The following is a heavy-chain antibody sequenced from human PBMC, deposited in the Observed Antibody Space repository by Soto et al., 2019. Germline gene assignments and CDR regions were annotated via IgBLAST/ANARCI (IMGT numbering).Heavy chain of an antibody. CDR2: INPNSGGT. V-gene: IGHV1-2*02. Sequence: GASVKVSCKASGYTFTGYYMHWVRQAPGQGLEWMGWINPNSGGTNYAQKFQGRVTMTRDTSISTAYMELSRLRSDDTAVYYCARGTVTTPPRFDPWGQGNLVTVSS. CDR1: GYTFTGYY. D-gene: IGHD4-4*01. CDR3: ARGTVTTPPRFDP. J-gene: IGHJ5*02.